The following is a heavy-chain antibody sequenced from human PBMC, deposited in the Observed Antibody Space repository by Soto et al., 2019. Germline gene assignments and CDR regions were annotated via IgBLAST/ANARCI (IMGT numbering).Heavy chain of an antibody. CDR3: ANLERDIVVVVAATRSDYYYYYMDV. Sequence: GGSLRLSCAASGFTFSSYAMSWVRQAPGKGLEWVSAISGSGGSTYYADSVKGRFTISRDNSKNTLYLQMNSLRAEDTAVYYCANLERDIVVVVAATRSDYYYYYMDVWGKGTTVTVSS. V-gene: IGHV3-23*01. CDR1: GFTFSSYA. D-gene: IGHD2-15*01. J-gene: IGHJ6*03. CDR2: ISGSGGST.